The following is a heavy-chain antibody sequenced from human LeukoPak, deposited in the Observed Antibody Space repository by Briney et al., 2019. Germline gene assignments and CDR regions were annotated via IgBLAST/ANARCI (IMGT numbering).Heavy chain of an antibody. V-gene: IGHV4-59*01. CDR3: ARGGAAPGAFDV. Sequence: SETLSLTCTVPGGSISSYYWSWIRQPPGKGLEWIGFIYNSGSTNYNPSLKSRVTISVDTSKDQFSLKLSSVTAADTAVYYCARGGAAPGAFDVWGQGTVVTASS. CDR1: GGSISSYY. CDR2: IYNSGST. D-gene: IGHD2-15*01. J-gene: IGHJ3*01.